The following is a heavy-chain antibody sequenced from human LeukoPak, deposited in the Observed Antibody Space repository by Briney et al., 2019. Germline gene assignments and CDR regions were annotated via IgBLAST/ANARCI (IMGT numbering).Heavy chain of an antibody. CDR3: ARDLEYDRNALDI. CDR1: GFTFSSYA. J-gene: IGHJ3*02. CDR2: ISGSGGST. Sequence: GGSLRLSCAASGFTFSSYAMSWVRQAPGKGLEWVSAISGSGGSTYYADSVKGRFTISRDNSKNTLYLQMNSLRAEDTAVYYCARDLEYDRNALDIWGQGTMVTVSS. D-gene: IGHD3-22*01. V-gene: IGHV3-23*01.